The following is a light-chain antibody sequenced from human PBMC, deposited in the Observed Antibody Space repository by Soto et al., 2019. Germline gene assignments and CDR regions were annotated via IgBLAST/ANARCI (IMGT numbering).Light chain of an antibody. CDR2: SAS. CDR1: QTIGQY. V-gene: IGKV1-39*01. Sequence: DIRMTQSPSSLSASVGDTVTMICRAGQTIGQYVSWYRQKPGKAPDLLIYSASTLQSGVPSRFRGSGSETVFTLTISGLQPEDFGTYYCQESYSTPPAFGGGTKVDIK. CDR3: QESYSTPPA. J-gene: IGKJ4*01.